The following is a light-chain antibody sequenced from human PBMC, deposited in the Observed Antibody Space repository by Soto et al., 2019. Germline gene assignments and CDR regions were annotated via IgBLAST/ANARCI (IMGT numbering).Light chain of an antibody. Sequence: DLQMTQSPSSLSASVGETVIISCRASETITRYLNWYQSKPGKAPRLLISGASSLQSGVPSRFSGSYSGTDFTLTISSLQPEDVATYYCQQSYSNPLTFGGGTKVEMK. CDR3: QQSYSNPLT. V-gene: IGKV1-39*01. CDR2: GAS. CDR1: ETITRY. J-gene: IGKJ4*01.